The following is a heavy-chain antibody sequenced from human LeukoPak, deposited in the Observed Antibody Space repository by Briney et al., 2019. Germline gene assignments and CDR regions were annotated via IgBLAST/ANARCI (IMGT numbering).Heavy chain of an antibody. D-gene: IGHD6-6*01. Sequence: SETLSLTCTVSGGSISSYYWSWIRQPPGKGLEWIGYIYYSGSTNYNPSLKSRVTISVDTSKNQFSLKLSSVTAADTAVYYCARDPGSIAARPGGFDYWGQGTLVTVSS. V-gene: IGHV4-59*12. J-gene: IGHJ4*02. CDR1: GGSISSYY. CDR3: ARDPGSIAARPGGFDY. CDR2: IYYSGST.